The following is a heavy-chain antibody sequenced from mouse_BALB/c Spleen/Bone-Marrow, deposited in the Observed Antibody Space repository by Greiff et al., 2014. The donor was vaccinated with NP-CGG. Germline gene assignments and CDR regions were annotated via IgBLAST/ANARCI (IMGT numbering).Heavy chain of an antibody. J-gene: IGHJ2*01. V-gene: IGHV5-17*02. CDR2: ISSGSSTI. CDR3: ASSPYGYFDY. CDR1: GFTFSSFG. Sequence: EVNLVESGGGLVQPGGSRKLSCAASGFTFSSFGMHWVRQAPEKGLEWVAYISSGSSTIYYADTVKGRFTISRDNPKNTLFLQMTSLRSEDTAMDYCASSPYGYFDYWGQGTTLTVSS. D-gene: IGHD1-1*01.